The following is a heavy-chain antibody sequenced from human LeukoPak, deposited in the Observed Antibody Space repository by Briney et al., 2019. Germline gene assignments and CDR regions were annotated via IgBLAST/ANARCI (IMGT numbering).Heavy chain of an antibody. V-gene: IGHV3-23*01. D-gene: IGHD3-22*01. CDR2: ISGSGGST. CDR1: GFTVSSNY. Sequence: GGSLRLSCAASGFTVSSNYMSWVRQAPGKGLEWVSAISGSGGSTYYADSVKGRFTISRDNSKNTLYLQMNSLRAEDTAVYYCAKVFSDYYDSSGYYYFDYWGQGTLVTVSS. J-gene: IGHJ4*02. CDR3: AKVFSDYYDSSGYYYFDY.